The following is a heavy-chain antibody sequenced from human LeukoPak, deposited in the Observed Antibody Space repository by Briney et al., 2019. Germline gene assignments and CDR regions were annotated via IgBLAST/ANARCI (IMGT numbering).Heavy chain of an antibody. D-gene: IGHD3-3*01. CDR2: MNPNSGNT. CDR1: GYTFTSYD. J-gene: IGHJ6*03. CDR3: ARGLFYPRFWPYYYYYYMDV. V-gene: IGHV1-8*01. Sequence: ASVKVSCKASGYTFTSYDINWVRQATGQGLEWMGWMNPNSGNTGYAQKFQGRVTMTRNTSISTAYMELSSLRSEDTAVNYCARGLFYPRFWPYYYYYYMDVWGKGTTVTVSS.